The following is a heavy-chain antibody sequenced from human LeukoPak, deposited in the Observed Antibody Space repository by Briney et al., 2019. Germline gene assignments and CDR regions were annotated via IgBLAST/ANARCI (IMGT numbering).Heavy chain of an antibody. J-gene: IGHJ1*01. D-gene: IGHD2-2*01. CDR3: AKVYPPIVVVPAAIQH. CDR2: ISSNGGST. Sequence: GGSLRLSRAASGFTFSSYAMHWVRQAPGKGLEYVSAISSNGGSTHYANSVKGRFTISRDNSKNTLYLQMGSLRAEDMAVYYCAKVYPPIVVVPAAIQHWGQGTLVTVSS. CDR1: GFTFSSYA. V-gene: IGHV3-64*01.